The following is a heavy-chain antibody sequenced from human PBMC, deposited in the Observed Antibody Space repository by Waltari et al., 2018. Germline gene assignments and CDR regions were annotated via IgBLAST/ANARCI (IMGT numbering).Heavy chain of an antibody. CDR3: ARDRLFDRADYHPMFDY. D-gene: IGHD3-16*01. J-gene: IGHJ4*02. CDR1: GFTFSRHW. CDR2: IKNDETTT. V-gene: IGHV3-74*01. Sequence: EVQLVESGGGLVQPGGSLRLSCAASGFTFSRHWMHWVRQAPGEGLVVVSSIKNDETTTNYVDSVKGRCTISRDNAKNTLFLQMNGLRAEDTAVYYCARDRLFDRADYHPMFDYWGRGTLVTVSS.